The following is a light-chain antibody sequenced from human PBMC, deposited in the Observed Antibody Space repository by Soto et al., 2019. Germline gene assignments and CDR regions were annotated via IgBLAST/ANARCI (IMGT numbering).Light chain of an antibody. CDR1: QSISRN. Sequence: EIVITQSPATLSLSPGERATLSCRASQSISRNLAWYQQKPGQAPRLLIYAASTRATGLPARFSGSGSGTEFTLTISSLQSEDFAVYSCQQYNNWPLTFGQGTKVDIK. V-gene: IGKV3-15*01. CDR3: QQYNNWPLT. CDR2: AAS. J-gene: IGKJ1*01.